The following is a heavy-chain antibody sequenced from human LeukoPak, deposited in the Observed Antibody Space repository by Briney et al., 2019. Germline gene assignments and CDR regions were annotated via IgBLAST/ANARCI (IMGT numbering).Heavy chain of an antibody. CDR1: GFTFDDYA. CDR2: ISWNSGSI. V-gene: IGHV3-9*01. D-gene: IGHD3-10*01. J-gene: IGHJ4*02. Sequence: GGSLRLSCAASGFTFDDYAMHWVRQAPGKGLEWVSGISWNSGSIGYADSVKGRFTISRDNAKNSLYLQMNSLRAEDTALYYCARAMVRGVKEDYWGQGTLVTVSS. CDR3: ARAMVRGVKEDY.